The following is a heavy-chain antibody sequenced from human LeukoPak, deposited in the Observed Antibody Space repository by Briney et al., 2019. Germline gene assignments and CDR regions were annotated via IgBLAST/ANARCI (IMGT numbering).Heavy chain of an antibody. CDR1: GFTFSIYS. J-gene: IGHJ4*02. V-gene: IGHV3-48*01. CDR2: ISSTGSTR. D-gene: IGHD3-3*01. Sequence: PGGSLRLSCAASGFTFSIYSMNWVRQAPGKGLEWVSYISSTGSTRYYAHSVKGRFTISRDNARNSLCLQMNSLRAEDTAVYYCVRKFWSGYYVSHYWGQGTLVSVSS. CDR3: VRKFWSGYYVSHY.